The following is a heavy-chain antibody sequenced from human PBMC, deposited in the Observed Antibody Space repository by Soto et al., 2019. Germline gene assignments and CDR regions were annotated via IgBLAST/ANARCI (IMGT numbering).Heavy chain of an antibody. CDR1: GDSISSYY. J-gene: IGHJ4*02. D-gene: IGHD3-9*01. CDR2: VYYSGST. CDR3: ARRRYADWAFDY. V-gene: IGHV4-59*08. Sequence: SETLSLTYTVSGDSISSYYWNWIRQPPGKGLEWIGYVYYSGSTTYNSSLKGRVTMSVDTSKNQFSLKLSSVTAADTAVYYCARRRYADWAFDYWGQGTLVTVSS.